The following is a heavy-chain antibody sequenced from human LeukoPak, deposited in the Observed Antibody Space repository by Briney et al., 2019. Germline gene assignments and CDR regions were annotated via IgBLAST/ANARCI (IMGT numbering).Heavy chain of an antibody. CDR3: VQDRAATLYGSGAFEY. Sequence: GGSLRLSCAASGFTFDDYGIHWVRQAPGKGLEWVAWIDWNSGAIGYADSVKGRFTISRDNAKNSLYLQMNSLRAEDTALYHCVQDRAATLYGSGAFEYWGQGTLVTVSS. CDR2: IDWNSGAI. J-gene: IGHJ4*02. D-gene: IGHD3-10*01. CDR1: GFTFDDYG. V-gene: IGHV3-9*01.